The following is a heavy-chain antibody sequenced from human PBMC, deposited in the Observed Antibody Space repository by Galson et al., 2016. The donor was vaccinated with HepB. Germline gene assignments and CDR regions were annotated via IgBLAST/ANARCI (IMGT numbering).Heavy chain of an antibody. V-gene: IGHV3-43*01. J-gene: IGHJ6*02. CDR3: AKGASFYFYNLDV. CDR1: GFTFDDYT. CDR2: IAWDGGST. Sequence: SLRLSCAGSGFTFDDYTMHWVRQAPGKGLEWVSLIAWDGGSTFYADSVKGRFTISRENSKNSLYLEMNSLRTEDTAFYYCAKGASFYFYNLDVWGQGTTVTVSS.